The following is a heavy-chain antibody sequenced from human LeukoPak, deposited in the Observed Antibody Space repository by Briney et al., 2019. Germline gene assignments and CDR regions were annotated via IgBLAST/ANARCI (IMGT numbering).Heavy chain of an antibody. V-gene: IGHV3-23*01. D-gene: IGHD6-6*01. Sequence: GGSLRLSCAASAFTFGSYAMGWVRQAPGKGLEWVSTISGSGSSTYYADSVKGRFTISRDNSKNTLYLQMNSLRAEDTAVYYCAKHLIEYSSSCFDHWGQGTLVTVSS. CDR1: AFTFGSYA. CDR3: AKHLIEYSSSCFDH. CDR2: ISGSGSST. J-gene: IGHJ4*02.